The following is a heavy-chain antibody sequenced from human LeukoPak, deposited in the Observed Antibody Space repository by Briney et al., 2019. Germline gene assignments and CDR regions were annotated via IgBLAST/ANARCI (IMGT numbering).Heavy chain of an antibody. CDR2: IWYDGSNK. CDR3: ARGGNYGDYDYFDY. Sequence: PGRSLRLSCAASGFTFSSCGMHWVRQAPGKGLEWVAVIWYDGSNKYYADSVKGRFTISRDNSKNTLYLQMNSLRAEDTAVYYCARGGNYGDYDYFDYWGQGTLVTVSS. J-gene: IGHJ4*02. D-gene: IGHD4-17*01. CDR1: GFTFSSCG. V-gene: IGHV3-33*01.